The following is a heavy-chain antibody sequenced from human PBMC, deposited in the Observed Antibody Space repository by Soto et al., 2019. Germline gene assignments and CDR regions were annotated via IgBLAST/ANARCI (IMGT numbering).Heavy chain of an antibody. CDR2: IYYSGST. CDR1: GGSISSYC. J-gene: IGHJ5*02. D-gene: IGHD5-12*01. CDR3: ARHSQIVATIQGHGWFDP. Sequence: SEPLSLTCTVSGGSISSYCWSWIRQPPGKGLEWIGYIYYSGSTNYNPSLKSRVTISVDTSKNQFSLKLSSVTAADTAVYYCARHSQIVATIQGHGWFDPWGQGILLTVFS. V-gene: IGHV4-59*08.